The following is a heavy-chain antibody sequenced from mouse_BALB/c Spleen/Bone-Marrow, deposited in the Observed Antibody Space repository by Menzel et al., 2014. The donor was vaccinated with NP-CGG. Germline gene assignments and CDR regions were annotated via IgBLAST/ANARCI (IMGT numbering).Heavy chain of an antibody. CDR2: IAPANGNT. CDR1: GFNIKDAY. CDR3: ARYGNYCYAMDY. D-gene: IGHD2-1*01. V-gene: IGHV14-3*02. Sequence: EVKLVESGADLVKPGASVKLSCTTSGFNIKDAYMHWMRQRPEQGLEWIGRIAPANGNTEYDPKFQGKATITADTSSNTAYLQLSSLTSEDTAVYYCARYGNYCYAMDYWGQGTSVTVSS. J-gene: IGHJ4*01.